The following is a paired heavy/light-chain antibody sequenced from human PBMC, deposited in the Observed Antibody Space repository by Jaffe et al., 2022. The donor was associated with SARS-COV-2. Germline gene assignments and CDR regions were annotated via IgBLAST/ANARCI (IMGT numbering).Light chain of an antibody. CDR3: LQDYRYPFT. V-gene: IGKV1-6*01. CDR2: AAS. Sequence: AIQMTQSPSSLSASVGDGVTITCRASQGIGNELGWYQQRPGKAPKLLICAASSLQSGVPSRFSGSGSGTDFTLTITSLQPEDVATYYCLQDYRYPFTFGPGTKVDIK. CDR1: QGIGNE. J-gene: IGKJ3*01.
Heavy chain of an antibody. CDR3: ARQTVVPQDAFDI. V-gene: IGHV3-7*03. CDR2: TNPGETDK. D-gene: IGHD2-15*01. CDR1: GVTISSYW. J-gene: IGHJ3*02. Sequence: EVQLVESGGDLVQPGGSLRLSCAGSGVTISSYWMGWARQAPGKGLEWVANTNPGETDKNYADSVKGRFTISRDNAKNSLYLQMNSLRAEDTAMYYCARQTVVPQDAFDIWGQGTKVTVAS.